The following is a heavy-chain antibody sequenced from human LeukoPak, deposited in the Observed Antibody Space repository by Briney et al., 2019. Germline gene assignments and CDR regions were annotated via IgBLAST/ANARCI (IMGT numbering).Heavy chain of an antibody. CDR1: GLTFSESW. J-gene: IGHJ5*02. D-gene: IGHD5-12*01. CDR2: MYGDMRDI. V-gene: IGHV3-74*01. Sequence: GGSLRLSCEASGLTFSESWRHWVRQIPGKGLVWVSRMYGDMRDISYADSVKGRFNISRDNAKNTVYLQMNGLRGEDTGVYYCARDLGLRGSTWGQGPLVTVSS. CDR3: ARDLGLRGST.